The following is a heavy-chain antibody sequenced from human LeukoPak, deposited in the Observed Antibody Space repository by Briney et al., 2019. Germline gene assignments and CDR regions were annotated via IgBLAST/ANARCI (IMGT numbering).Heavy chain of an antibody. Sequence: PGGSLRLFCAASGFTFSSYWMTWVRQAPGKGLEWVANIKQDGSEKYSVDSVKGRFTIYRDNAKNSLSLQMNSLRAEDTAVYYCARDSGTGAFDIWAQATTVTVSS. V-gene: IGHV3-7*01. CDR2: IKQDGSEK. J-gene: IGHJ3*02. CDR3: ARDSGTGAFDI. CDR1: GFTFSSYW. D-gene: IGHD7-27*01.